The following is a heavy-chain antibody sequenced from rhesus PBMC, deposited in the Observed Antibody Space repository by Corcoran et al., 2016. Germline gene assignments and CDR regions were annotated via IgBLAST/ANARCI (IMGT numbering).Heavy chain of an antibody. J-gene: IGHJ4*01. Sequence: EVQLVQSGAEVKSPGESLRISCKTSGYSFTNYWTSWVRQLPGKGLEWMGMIYPGDSDTRASPSYQGQVTISADKSINTAYLQWSSLKASDTATYYCATMYSGNSNYFDYWGQGVLVTVSS. CDR1: GYSFTNYW. CDR2: IYPGDSDT. CDR3: ATMYSGNSNYFDY. V-gene: IGHV5-2*01. D-gene: IGHD1-44*01.